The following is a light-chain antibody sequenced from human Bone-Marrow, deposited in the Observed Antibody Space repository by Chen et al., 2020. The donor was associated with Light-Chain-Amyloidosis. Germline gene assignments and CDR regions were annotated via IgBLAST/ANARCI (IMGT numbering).Light chain of an antibody. J-gene: IGLJ3*02. CDR2: EDD. V-gene: IGLV6-57*01. CDR3: QSYQGSSQGV. CDR1: SGSIATNY. Sequence: NFMLTQPHSVSESPGKTVIISCTRSSGSIATNYVQWYQQRRGSSPPTVIYEDDQRPSGVPDRVSAANDRSSTSASLTIAGLTTEDEADYYCQSYQGSSQGVFGGGTKLTVL.